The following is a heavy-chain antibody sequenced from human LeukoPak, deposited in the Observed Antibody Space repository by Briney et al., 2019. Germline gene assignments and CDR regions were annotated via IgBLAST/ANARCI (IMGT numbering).Heavy chain of an antibody. CDR3: AKELYNYGDYGAEGLDV. V-gene: IGHV3-30*18. D-gene: IGHD4-17*01. CDR2: ISYDGSSE. J-gene: IGHJ6*02. CDR1: GFTFGNYG. Sequence: PGGPLRLSCAVSGFTFGNYGMHWVRQAPGKGLEWVALISYDGSSEYYAGSVKGRFTISRDNSKITVYLQMNSLKAEDTAVYYCAKELYNYGDYGAEGLDVGGQGTTVTVS.